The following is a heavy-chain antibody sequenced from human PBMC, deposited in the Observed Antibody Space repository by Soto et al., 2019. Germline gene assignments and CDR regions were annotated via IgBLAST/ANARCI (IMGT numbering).Heavy chain of an antibody. Sequence: QVQLVQSGAEVKKPGASVKVSCKASGYTFTSYVMHWVRQAPGQRLEWMGWINAGNGNTKYSQNFQGRVTITRDTSASTAYMEVSSLRSEDTAMYYCARDYCGGGSCYSSPYDYWGQGTLVTVSS. CDR1: GYTFTSYV. J-gene: IGHJ4*02. D-gene: IGHD2-15*01. CDR2: INAGNGNT. V-gene: IGHV1-3*01. CDR3: ARDYCGGGSCYSSPYDY.